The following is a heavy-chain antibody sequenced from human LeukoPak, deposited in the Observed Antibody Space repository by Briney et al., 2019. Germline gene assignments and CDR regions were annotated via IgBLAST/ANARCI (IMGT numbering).Heavy chain of an antibody. CDR1: GGSISSSSYY. V-gene: IGHV4-39*01. J-gene: IGHJ6*02. D-gene: IGHD6-19*01. Sequence: PSETLSLTCTVSGGSISSSSYYWGWIRQPPGKGLEWIGNVYYSGSTYYNPSLKSRVTISVDTSKNQFSLKLSSVTAADTAVYYCARVIGPYSSPYGMDVWGQGTTVTVSS. CDR3: ARVIGPYSSPYGMDV. CDR2: VYYSGST.